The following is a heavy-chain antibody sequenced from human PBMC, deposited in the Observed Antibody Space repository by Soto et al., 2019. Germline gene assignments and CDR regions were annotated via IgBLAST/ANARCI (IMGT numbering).Heavy chain of an antibody. Sequence: ASVKVSCKSSGYPFTHYGITWVRQAPGQGLEWMGWISPFNGNTNYGQTLQGRVTLTTDTSTSTAYMELRSLRSDDTAVYYCASFDYYDSSGYYGYWGQGTLVTVSS. CDR3: ASFDYYDSSGYYGY. CDR1: GYPFTHYG. CDR2: ISPFNGNT. D-gene: IGHD3-22*01. J-gene: IGHJ4*02. V-gene: IGHV1-18*01.